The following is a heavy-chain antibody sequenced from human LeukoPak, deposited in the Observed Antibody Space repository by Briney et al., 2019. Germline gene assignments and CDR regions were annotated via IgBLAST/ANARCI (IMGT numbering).Heavy chain of an antibody. Sequence: SETLSLTRTVSGGSMTNHYWSWIRQAPGRGLEWIAYIHYRGDTSYNPSLTSRASVSLDTSKNQLSLKLTSVTAADTAVYYCARDGARLWGTSGMDVWGLGTTVTVSS. D-gene: IGHD3-16*01. CDR1: GGSMTNHY. CDR2: IHYRGDT. V-gene: IGHV4-59*11. J-gene: IGHJ6*02. CDR3: ARDGARLWGTSGMDV.